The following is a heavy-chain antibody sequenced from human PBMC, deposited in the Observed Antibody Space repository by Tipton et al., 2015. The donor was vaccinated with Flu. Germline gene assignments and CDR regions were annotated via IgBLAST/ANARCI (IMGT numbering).Heavy chain of an antibody. D-gene: IGHD3-10*01. CDR3: ARGLRAMGSGYNYGMDV. J-gene: IGHJ6*02. CDR2: IIPMFGAA. CDR1: GVTFSSYA. V-gene: IGHV1-69*01. Sequence: QVQLVQSGAEVKKPGSSVKVSCKASGVTFSSYAFTWVRQAPGQGLEWMGGIIPMFGAANYAQKFQGRVTIAADESTSTAYMELSSLRSEDTAVYYCARGLRAMGSGYNYGMDVWGQGTTVSVSS.